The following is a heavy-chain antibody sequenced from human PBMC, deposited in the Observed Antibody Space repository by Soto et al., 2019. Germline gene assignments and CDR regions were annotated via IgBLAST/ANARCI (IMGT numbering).Heavy chain of an antibody. V-gene: IGHV4-34*01. Sequence: QVQLQQWGAGLLKPSETLSLTCAVYGGSFSGYYWSWIRQPPGKGLEWIGEINHSGSTNYNPSLKSRVTIEVDTSKNQFSLKLSSGTAADTAVYYCARGPHDGSGSLPYYFDYWGQGTLVTVSS. J-gene: IGHJ4*02. CDR3: ARGPHDGSGSLPYYFDY. CDR2: INHSGST. D-gene: IGHD3-10*01. CDR1: GGSFSGYY.